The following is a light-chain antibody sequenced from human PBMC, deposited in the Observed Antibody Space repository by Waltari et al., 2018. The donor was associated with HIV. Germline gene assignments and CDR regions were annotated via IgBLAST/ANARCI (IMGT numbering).Light chain of an antibody. J-gene: IGLJ2*01. Sequence: QSALTQPASVSGSPGKSITISCTGTSSDVGGYHYVSWYQQHQGKSPKLIIYEVSKRPSGVSNRFSGSKAGNTASLTISGLQAEDEADYYCSSYTSSSTVVFGGGTKLTVL. V-gene: IGLV2-14*01. CDR3: SSYTSSSTVV. CDR1: SSDVGGYHY. CDR2: EVS.